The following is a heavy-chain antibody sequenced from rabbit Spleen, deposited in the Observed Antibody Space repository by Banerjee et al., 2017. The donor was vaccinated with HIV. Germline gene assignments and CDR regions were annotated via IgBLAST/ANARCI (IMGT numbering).Heavy chain of an antibody. D-gene: IGHD4-1*01. V-gene: IGHV1S47*01. CDR1: GFDFSSYG. CDR2: IDPIFGIT. Sequence: QEQLVESGGGLVQPGGSLKLSCKASGFDFSSYGVSWVRQAPGKGLEWIGYIDPIFGITYFANWVNGRFTISSHNAQSTLYLQLNSLTDADTATYFCARDSNDWCFDVWGPGTLVTVS. CDR3: ARDSNDWCFDV. J-gene: IGHJ2*01.